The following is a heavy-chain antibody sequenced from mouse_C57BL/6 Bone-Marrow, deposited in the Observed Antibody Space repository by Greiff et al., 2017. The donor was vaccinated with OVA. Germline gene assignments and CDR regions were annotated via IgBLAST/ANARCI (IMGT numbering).Heavy chain of an antibody. CDR3: ARSGLYFDY. Sequence: EVQLQQSGPELVKPGASVKISCKASGYTFTDYYMNWVKQSPGKSLEWIGDINPNNGGTSYNQKFKGKATLTVDKSSSTAYMELRSLTSEDSAVYYCARSGLYFDYWGQGTTLTVSS. J-gene: IGHJ2*01. CDR1: GYTFTDYY. CDR2: INPNNGGT. V-gene: IGHV1-26*01.